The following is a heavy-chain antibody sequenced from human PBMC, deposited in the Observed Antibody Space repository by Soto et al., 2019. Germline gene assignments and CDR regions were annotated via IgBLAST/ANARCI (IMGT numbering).Heavy chain of an antibody. CDR2: IGGGGRTT. D-gene: IGHD6-19*01. V-gene: IGHV3-23*01. CDR3: AKDRSSGWYNPSDI. CDR1: GFTFSTYV. J-gene: IGHJ3*02. Sequence: GGSLRLSCAASGFTFSTYVMNWVRQAPGKGLEWVSIIGGGGRTTYYADSVKGRFTISRDNSKSTLYLQMNGLRAEDTAVYYCAKDRSSGWYNPSDIWGQGTMVTVSS.